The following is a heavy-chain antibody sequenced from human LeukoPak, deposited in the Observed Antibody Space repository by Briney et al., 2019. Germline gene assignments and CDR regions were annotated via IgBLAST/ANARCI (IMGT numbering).Heavy chain of an antibody. J-gene: IGHJ4*02. D-gene: IGHD3-9*01. V-gene: IGHV3-7*03. Sequence: SGGSLRLSCAASGFTFSSYWMSWVRQAPGKGLEWVAKIKQNGGEKYYVDSVKGRFTISRDNTKNSLYLQMNSLKAEDTAVYYCAKWRYFDWLLSPFDYWGQGTLVTVSS. CDR2: IKQNGGEK. CDR1: GFTFSSYW. CDR3: AKWRYFDWLLSPFDY.